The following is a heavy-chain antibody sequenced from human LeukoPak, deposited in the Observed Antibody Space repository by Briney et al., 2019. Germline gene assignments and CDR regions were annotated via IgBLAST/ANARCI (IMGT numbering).Heavy chain of an antibody. J-gene: IGHJ4*01. Sequence: GGSLRLSCAASGFTFSNHWTHWVRQVPGKGLVWVSRIDGNGNNKNYADSVKGRFSISRDNAKSILYLQMNSLRAEDTAVYYCARGPGSSGGAYVGDYWGHGTLVTVSS. CDR1: GFTFSNHW. V-gene: IGHV3-74*01. D-gene: IGHD3-22*01. CDR3: ARGPGSSGGAYVGDY. CDR2: IDGNGNNK.